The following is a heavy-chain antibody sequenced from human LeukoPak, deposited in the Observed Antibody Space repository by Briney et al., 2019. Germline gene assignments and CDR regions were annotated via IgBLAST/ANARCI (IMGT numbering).Heavy chain of an antibody. CDR2: INPSGGST. V-gene: IGHV1-46*01. CDR3: AKSGPFGMDV. Sequence: VASVKVSCKASGYTFTSYYMHWVRQAPGQGLEWMGIINPSGGSTSYAQKFQGRITMTRDTSTSTVYMELSGLRSEDTGVYYCAKSGPFGMDVWGKGTTVTVSS. J-gene: IGHJ6*04. CDR1: GYTFTSYY. D-gene: IGHD6-25*01.